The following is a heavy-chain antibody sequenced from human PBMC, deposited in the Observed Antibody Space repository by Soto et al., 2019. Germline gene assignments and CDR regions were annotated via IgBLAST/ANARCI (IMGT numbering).Heavy chain of an antibody. CDR1: GFSFNIYA. J-gene: IGHJ6*03. Sequence: GGSLRLSCATAGFSFNIYAMSWVRQAPGRGLEWVSLISGSADSTHYADSVKGRFTISRDNPKNTLFLQMNSLRAEDTAVYYCAKVHMVDYYNYYYYMDVWGKGTTVTVSS. D-gene: IGHD3-10*01. CDR2: ISGSADST. CDR3: AKVHMVDYYNYYYYMDV. V-gene: IGHV3-23*01.